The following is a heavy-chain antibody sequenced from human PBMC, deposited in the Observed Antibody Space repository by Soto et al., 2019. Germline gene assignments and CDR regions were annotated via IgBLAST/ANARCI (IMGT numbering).Heavy chain of an antibody. V-gene: IGHV3-23*01. D-gene: IGHD3-10*01. CDR1: GFTFSSYA. J-gene: IGHJ6*02. CDR3: AKVGQIRGVYNYYGMDV. Sequence: PGGSLRLSCAASGFTFSSYAMSWVRQAPGKGLEWVSAISGSGGSTYYADSVKGRFTISRDNSKNTLYLQMNSLRAEDTAVYYCAKVGQIRGVYNYYGMDVWGQGTTVTVSS. CDR2: ISGSGGST.